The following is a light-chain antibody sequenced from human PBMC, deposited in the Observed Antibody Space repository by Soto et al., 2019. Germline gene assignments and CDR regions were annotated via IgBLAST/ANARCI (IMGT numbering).Light chain of an antibody. CDR1: QSVSGN. V-gene: IGKV3-15*01. CDR2: GAS. CDR3: KKYNSAPGT. J-gene: IGKJ1*01. Sequence: EIVMTQSPSTLSVSPGERATLSCRASQSVSGNLAWYQQKPGQAPRLLIYGASARATGIPARFSGGGSGTEFTLTISSLQPEDVATYYCKKYNSAPGTFGQGTKGGYQ.